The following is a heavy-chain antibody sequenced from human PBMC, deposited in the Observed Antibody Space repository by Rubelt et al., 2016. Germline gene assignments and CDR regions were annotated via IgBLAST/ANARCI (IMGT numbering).Heavy chain of an antibody. D-gene: IGHD6-6*01. V-gene: IGHV3-53*04. CDR3: ASGPYSSSASLSPFDY. J-gene: IGHJ4*02. Sequence: TISRHNSKNTLYLQMNSLRAEDTAVYYCASGPYSSSASLSPFDYWGQGTLVTVSS.